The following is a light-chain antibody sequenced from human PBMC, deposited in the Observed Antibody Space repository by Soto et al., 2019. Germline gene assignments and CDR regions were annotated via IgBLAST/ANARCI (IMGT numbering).Light chain of an antibody. Sequence: EIVMTQSPATLSVSPGERATLSCRASQSVSSNLAWYQQKPGQAPRLLIYGASTRATGIPARFSGSGSGTDFTRTISSLQSEDFAIYYCQQYNNWPPAFGLGTKVEIK. CDR2: GAS. V-gene: IGKV3-15*01. CDR3: QQYNNWPPA. J-gene: IGKJ1*01. CDR1: QSVSSN.